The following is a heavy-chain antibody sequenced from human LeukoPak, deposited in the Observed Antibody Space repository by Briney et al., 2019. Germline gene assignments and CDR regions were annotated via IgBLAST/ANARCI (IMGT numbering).Heavy chain of an antibody. V-gene: IGHV3-21*01. J-gene: IGHJ4*02. D-gene: IGHD6-19*01. CDR1: GFTFSSCS. Sequence: GGSLRPSCAASGFTFSSCSMDWVRQAPGKGLEWVSSISSSSSYIYYADSVKGRFTISRDNAKNSLYLQMNSLRAEDTAVYYCARDRAAVAGINVDYWGQGTLVTVSS. CDR2: ISSSSSYI. CDR3: ARDRAAVAGINVDY.